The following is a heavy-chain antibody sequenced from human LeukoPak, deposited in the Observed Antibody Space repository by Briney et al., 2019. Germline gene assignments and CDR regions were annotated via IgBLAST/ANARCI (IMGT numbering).Heavy chain of an antibody. CDR3: ARGKNEPIAAEGAANYYYYMDV. CDR1: GGTFSSYA. CDR2: ITPIFGTA. D-gene: IGHD6-13*01. V-gene: IGHV1-69*06. J-gene: IGHJ6*03. Sequence: SVKVSCKASGGTFSSYAISWVRQAPGQGLEWMGGITPIFGTANYAQKFQGRVTITADKSTSTAYMELSSLRSEDTAVYYCARGKNEPIAAEGAANYYYYMDVWGKGTTVTVSS.